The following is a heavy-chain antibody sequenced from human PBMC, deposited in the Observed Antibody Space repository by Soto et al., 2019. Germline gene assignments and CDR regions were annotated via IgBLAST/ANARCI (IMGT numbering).Heavy chain of an antibody. J-gene: IGHJ6*03. CDR2: INDSGNI. Sequence: QVQLQQWGAGLLKPSETLSLTCAVYGGSFSGYQWTWIRQTPGKGLEWIGEINDSGNINYNPSLKSQVTILVDTAKKQISLKLSAVTAADSAVYDCARGVILWFGDLSRRGGDYYYMDVWGKGTSVTVSS. D-gene: IGHD3-10*01. CDR3: ARGVILWFGDLSRRGGDYYYMDV. V-gene: IGHV4-34*01. CDR1: GGSFSGYQ.